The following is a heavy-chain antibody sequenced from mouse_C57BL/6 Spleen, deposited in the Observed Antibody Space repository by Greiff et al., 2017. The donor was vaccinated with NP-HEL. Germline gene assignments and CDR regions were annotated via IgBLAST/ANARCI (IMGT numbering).Heavy chain of an antibody. CDR2: IYWDDDT. J-gene: IGHJ2*01. CDR1: GFSLSTSGMG. CDR3: ARSLGNYLRYFDY. V-gene: IGHV8-12*01. Sequence: QVTLKESGPGILQSSQTLSLTCSFSGFSLSTSGMGVSWIRQPSGKGLEWLAHIYWDDDTRYNPSLKSRPTISKDTSRNQVFLKITSVCTADTATYYCARSLGNYLRYFDYWGQGTTLTVSS. D-gene: IGHD2-1*01.